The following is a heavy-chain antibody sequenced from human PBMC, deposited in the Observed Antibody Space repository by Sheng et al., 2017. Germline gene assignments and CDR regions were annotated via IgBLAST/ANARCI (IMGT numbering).Heavy chain of an antibody. D-gene: IGHD4-17*01. CDR3: ASTVTTGGYYYYYGMDV. V-gene: IGHV3-23*01. CDR2: ISGSGGST. CDR1: GFTFSSYA. Sequence: EVQLLESGGGLVQPGGSLRLSCAASGFTFSSYAMSWVRQAPGKGLEWVSAISGSGGSTYYADSVKGRFTISRDNSKNTLYLQMNSLRAEDTAVYYCASTVTTGGYYYYYGMDVWGQGTTVTVSS. J-gene: IGHJ6*02.